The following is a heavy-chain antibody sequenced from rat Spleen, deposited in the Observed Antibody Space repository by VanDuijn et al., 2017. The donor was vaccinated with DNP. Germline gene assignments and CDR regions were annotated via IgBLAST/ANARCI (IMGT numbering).Heavy chain of an antibody. Sequence: EVQLVESGGGLVQPGRSLKLSCAASGFTFSDYNMAWVRQAPTKGLEWVASISTSGGSTFYRDSVKGRFTVSRDNAKDTLYLQMDSLRSEDTATYYCARHGYSSYRFAYWGQGTLVTVSS. CDR1: GFTFSDYN. CDR3: ARHGYSSYRFAY. J-gene: IGHJ3*01. V-gene: IGHV5-25*01. CDR2: ISTSGGST. D-gene: IGHD1-2*01.